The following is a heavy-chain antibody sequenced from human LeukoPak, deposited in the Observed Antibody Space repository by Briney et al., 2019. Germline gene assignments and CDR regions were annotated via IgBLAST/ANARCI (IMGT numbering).Heavy chain of an antibody. D-gene: IGHD3-9*01. CDR1: GGSFSGYY. CDR2: INHSGST. CDR3: ARLRYFDWLFRYYYGMDV. J-gene: IGHJ6*02. Sequence: SETLSLTCAVYGGSFSGYYWSWIRPPPGKGLEWVGEINHSGSTNYNPSLESRVTISVDTSKNQFSLKLSSVTAADTAVYYCARLRYFDWLFRYYYGMDVWGQGTTVTVSS. V-gene: IGHV4-34*01.